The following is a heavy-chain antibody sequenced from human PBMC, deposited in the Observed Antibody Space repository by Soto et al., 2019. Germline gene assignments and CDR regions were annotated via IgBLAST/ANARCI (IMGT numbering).Heavy chain of an antibody. Sequence: SQTLSLTCAISGDSVSRNTAAWSWIRQSPSRGLEWLGRTYYRSTWNHDYAVSVKSRISINADTSKNQFSLRLTSLTPEDTALYYCAKVDCSGDTCYPRTGTFDVWGQGTLVTVS. CDR2: TYYRSTWNH. CDR3: AKVDCSGDTCYPRTGTFDV. V-gene: IGHV6-1*01. CDR1: GDSVSRNTAA. D-gene: IGHD2-15*01. J-gene: IGHJ3*01.